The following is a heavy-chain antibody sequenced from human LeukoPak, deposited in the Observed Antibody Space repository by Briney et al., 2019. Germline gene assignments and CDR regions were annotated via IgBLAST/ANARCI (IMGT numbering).Heavy chain of an antibody. CDR1: GFSFDGYA. Sequence: PGRSLRLSCAATGFSFDGYAMHWVRQAPGKGLEWVSGISWNSGSIGYADSVKGRFTIFRDNAKNSLYLQMNSLRAEDTALYYCAKDRGNSYGSTHYNYYGIDVWGQGTTVTVSS. CDR2: ISWNSGSI. CDR3: AKDRGNSYGSTHYNYYGIDV. V-gene: IGHV3-9*01. J-gene: IGHJ6*02. D-gene: IGHD5-18*01.